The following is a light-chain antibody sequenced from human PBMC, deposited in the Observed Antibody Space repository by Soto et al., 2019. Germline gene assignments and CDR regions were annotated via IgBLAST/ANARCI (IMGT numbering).Light chain of an antibody. J-gene: IGLJ1*01. CDR3: CSYAGRDTLYV. V-gene: IGLV2-11*01. CDR2: DVS. Sequence: QSALTQPASVSGSPGQSITISCTGTSGDIGSYNRVSWYQQHPGKAPKLIIYDVSKRPSGVPDRFSGSKSGNTASLTISGLQAEDEADYYCCSYAGRDTLYVLGTGTKLTVL. CDR1: SGDIGSYNR.